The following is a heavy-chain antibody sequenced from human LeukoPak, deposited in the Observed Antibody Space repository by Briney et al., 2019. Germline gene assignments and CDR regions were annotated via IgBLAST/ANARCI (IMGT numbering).Heavy chain of an antibody. CDR1: GFTFSSYS. D-gene: IGHD3-3*01. V-gene: IGHV3-21*01. CDR2: MSSGSRYM. Sequence: PGGSLRLSCAASGFTFSSYSMTWVRQAPGKGLEWASSMSSGSRYMYYADSVRGRFTISRDNAKNSLYLLMNSLRAEDTAVYYCARDRPTGASRLFVVQWGQGTLVTVSS. CDR3: ARDRPTGASRLFVVQ. J-gene: IGHJ4*02.